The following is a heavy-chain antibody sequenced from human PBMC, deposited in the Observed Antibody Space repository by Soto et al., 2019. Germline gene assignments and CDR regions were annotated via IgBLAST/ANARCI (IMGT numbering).Heavy chain of an antibody. Sequence: EVQLVETGGGLVQPGGSLRLSCAASGFTFSSYWMHWVRQAPGKGLVWVSQIDGDGSITTYADSVKGRFTISRDNAKNTLFMQLNSLRAEDTAIYYCVRPRYDDSGTPFVYWGQGTLVTVSS. D-gene: IGHD3-22*01. CDR2: IDGDGSIT. V-gene: IGHV3-74*01. CDR1: GFTFSSYW. J-gene: IGHJ4*02. CDR3: VRPRYDDSGTPFVY.